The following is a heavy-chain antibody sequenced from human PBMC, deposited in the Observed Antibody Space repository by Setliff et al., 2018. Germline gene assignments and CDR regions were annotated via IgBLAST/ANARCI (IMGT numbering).Heavy chain of an antibody. V-gene: IGHV4-30-4*08. CDR1: GGSISSGDYY. CDR3: ASAEYTDYYFDY. Sequence: ASETLSLTCTVSGGSISSGDYYWSWIRQPPGKGLEWIGYIYYSGSTYYNPSLKSRVTTSVDTSKNQFSLKLSSVTAADTAVYYCASAEYTDYYFDYWGQGTLVTVSS. CDR2: IYYSGST. D-gene: IGHD1-1*01. J-gene: IGHJ4*02.